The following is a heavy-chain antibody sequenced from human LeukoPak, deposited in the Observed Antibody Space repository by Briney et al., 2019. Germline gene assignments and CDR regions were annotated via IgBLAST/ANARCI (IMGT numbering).Heavy chain of an antibody. J-gene: IGHJ4*02. D-gene: IGHD5-18*01. CDR2: IYTSGST. CDR3: ARDLGGYSYGPYYFDY. CDR1: GGSISSGSYY. Sequence: SETLSLTCTVSGGSISSGSYYWSWIRQPAGKGLEWIGRIYTSGSTNYNPSLKSRVTISVDTSKNQFSLKLSSVTAADTAVYYSARDLGGYSYGPYYFDYWGQGTLVTVSS. V-gene: IGHV4-61*02.